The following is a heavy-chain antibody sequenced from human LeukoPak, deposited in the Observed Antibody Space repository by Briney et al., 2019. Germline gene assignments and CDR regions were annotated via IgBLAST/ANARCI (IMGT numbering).Heavy chain of an antibody. V-gene: IGHV4-59*01. Sequence: SETLSLTCTVSGGSIRTSYWSWIRQPPGKGLEWIGCTYNSGSTKYNPSLESRVTISEDTSKNQFSLNLASVTAADTAVYYCARASPGAIYYYGMDVWGQGTTVXVSS. D-gene: IGHD3-10*01. CDR1: GGSIRTSY. CDR2: TYNSGST. J-gene: IGHJ6*02. CDR3: ARASPGAIYYYGMDV.